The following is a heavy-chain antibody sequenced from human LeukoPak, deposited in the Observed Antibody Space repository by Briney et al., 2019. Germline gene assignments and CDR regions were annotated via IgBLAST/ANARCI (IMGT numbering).Heavy chain of an antibody. D-gene: IGHD5-18*01. CDR1: GYTFTSYD. V-gene: IGHV1-8*01. Sequence: ASLRVSCTASGYTFTSYDINWVRQAPGQGLEWMAWMNPNSGNTGYAQKLQGRFTMTRNTSISTAYMELSSLRSEDTAVYYCAREVGGRAMDLDYWGQGTLVTVSS. CDR3: AREVGGRAMDLDY. J-gene: IGHJ4*02. CDR2: MNPNSGNT.